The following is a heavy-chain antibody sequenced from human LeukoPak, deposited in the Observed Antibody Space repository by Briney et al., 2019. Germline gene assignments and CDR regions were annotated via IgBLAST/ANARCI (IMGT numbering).Heavy chain of an antibody. CDR2: ISSSSSYI. Sequence: PGGSLRLSCAASGFTFSSYSMNWVRQAPGKGLEWVSSISSSSSYIYYADSVKGRFTISRDNAKNSLYLQMNSLRAEDTAVYYCARTPDYGDYAFDYWGQGTLVTVSS. J-gene: IGHJ4*02. D-gene: IGHD4-17*01. CDR1: GFTFSSYS. V-gene: IGHV3-21*04. CDR3: ARTPDYGDYAFDY.